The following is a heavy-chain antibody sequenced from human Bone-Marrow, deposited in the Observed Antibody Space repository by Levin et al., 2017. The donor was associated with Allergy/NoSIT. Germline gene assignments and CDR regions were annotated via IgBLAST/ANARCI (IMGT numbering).Heavy chain of an antibody. J-gene: IGHJ3*02. CDR1: GGSISSSSYY. V-gene: IGHV4-39*01. D-gene: IGHD3-22*01. CDR3: ARQPDSSGYYYKNAFDI. Sequence: SQTLSLTCTVSGGSISSSSYYWGWIRQPPGKGLEWIGSIYYSGSTYYNPSLKSRVTISVDTSKNQFSLKLSSVTAADTAVYYCARQPDSSGYYYKNAFDIWGQGTMVTVSS. CDR2: IYYSGST.